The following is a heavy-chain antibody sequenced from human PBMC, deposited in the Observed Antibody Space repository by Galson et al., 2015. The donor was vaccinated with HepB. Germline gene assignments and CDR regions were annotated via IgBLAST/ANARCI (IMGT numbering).Heavy chain of an antibody. Sequence: ETLSLTCSVSGGSISPYYWSWFRQPPGKGLEWIGYIYHSGSTNYNPSLASRVTISVDTSKNQFSLTPNSMTTADTAVYYCARGATFFEYCGRGTQVTVSS. CDR3: ARGATFFEY. J-gene: IGHJ4*02. V-gene: IGHV4-59*01. CDR1: GGSISPYY. CDR2: IYHSGST.